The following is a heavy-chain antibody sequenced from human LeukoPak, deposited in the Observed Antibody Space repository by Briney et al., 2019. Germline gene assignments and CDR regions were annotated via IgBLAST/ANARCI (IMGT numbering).Heavy chain of an antibody. CDR1: GFTFSTYC. D-gene: IGHD2-15*01. CDR3: ATSARTYIGSSLDY. CDR2: ISSDASIT. J-gene: IGHJ4*02. Sequence: GGSLRLSCAASGFTFSTYCMHWVRQDPGKGLVWVSRISSDASITSYANPVKGRFTISRDNAKNTLYLQMNSLRAEATALYYCATSARTYIGSSLDYWGPGTLVTVSS. V-gene: IGHV3-74*01.